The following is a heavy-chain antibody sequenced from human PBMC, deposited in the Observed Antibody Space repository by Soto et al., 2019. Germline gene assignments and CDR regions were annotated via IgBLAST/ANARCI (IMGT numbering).Heavy chain of an antibody. CDR3: VRDNAYSRPSGDS. Sequence: TFQTLSLTCPLSGYSIRTDYYWGWIWQPPVEGLEWIGRIYQIVSTYDNTSRKSRLTISVDTYKNQFSLKLSSVTAAETAVYYCVRDNAYSRPSGDSWGEGTLLTVSS. J-gene: IGHJ4*02. D-gene: IGHD6-6*01. V-gene: IGHV4-38-2*02. CDR2: IYQIVST. CDR1: GYSIRTDYY.